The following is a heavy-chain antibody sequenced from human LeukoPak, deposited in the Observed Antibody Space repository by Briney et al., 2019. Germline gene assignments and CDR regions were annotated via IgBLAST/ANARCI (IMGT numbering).Heavy chain of an antibody. Sequence: GGSLRLSCAASGFTFSSYWMTWVRQAPGKGLEWVANIKQDGSEKYYMDSVKGRFTISRDTAKNSLYLQMSSLRAEDTAVYYCAREWQGGIAAAGTRIEGDYWGQGTLVAVSS. CDR1: GFTFSSYW. J-gene: IGHJ4*02. V-gene: IGHV3-7*01. CDR2: IKQDGSEK. D-gene: IGHD6-13*01. CDR3: AREWQGGIAAAGTRIEGDY.